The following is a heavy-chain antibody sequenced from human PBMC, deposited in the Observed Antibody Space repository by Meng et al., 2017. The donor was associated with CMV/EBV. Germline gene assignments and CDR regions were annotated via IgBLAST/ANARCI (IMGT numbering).Heavy chain of an antibody. J-gene: IGHJ6*02. CDR3: ARAVAYYDFWSGYPRGMDV. CDR2: IYYSGST. D-gene: IGHD3-3*01. V-gene: IGHV4-61*01. Sequence: SETLSLTCTVSGGSVSSGSYYWSWIRQPPGKGLEWIGYIYYSGSTNYNPSLKSRVTISVDTSKNQFSLKLSSVTAADTAVYYCARAVAYYDFWSGYPRGMDVWGQGTTVTVSS. CDR1: GGSVSSGSYY.